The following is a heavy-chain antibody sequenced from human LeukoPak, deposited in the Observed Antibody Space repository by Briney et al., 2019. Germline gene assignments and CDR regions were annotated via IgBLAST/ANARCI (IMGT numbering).Heavy chain of an antibody. J-gene: IGHJ6*03. CDR2: ISSSSSTI. CDR3: ASQLWFGEFQSYYMDV. Sequence: PGGSLRLSCAASGFTFSSYSMNWVRQAPGKGLEWVSYISSSSSTIYYADSVKGRFTISRDNAKNSLYLQMNSLRAEDTAVYYCASQLWFGEFQSYYMDVWGKGTTVTVSS. D-gene: IGHD3-10*01. V-gene: IGHV3-48*01. CDR1: GFTFSSYS.